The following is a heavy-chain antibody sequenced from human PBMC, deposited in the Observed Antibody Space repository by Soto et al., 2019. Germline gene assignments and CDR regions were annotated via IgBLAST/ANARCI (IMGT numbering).Heavy chain of an antibody. D-gene: IGHD3-22*01. J-gene: IGHJ3*02. CDR1: GFTFSSYA. CDR3: AKDKGPDYYDSSGYGAFDI. CDR2: ISGSGGSA. Sequence: GGSLRLSCAASGFTFSSYAMSWVRQAPGKGLDWVSAISGSGGSAYYADSVKGRFTISRDNSKNTLYLQMNSLRAEDTAVYYCAKDKGPDYYDSSGYGAFDIWGQGTMVTVSS. V-gene: IGHV3-23*01.